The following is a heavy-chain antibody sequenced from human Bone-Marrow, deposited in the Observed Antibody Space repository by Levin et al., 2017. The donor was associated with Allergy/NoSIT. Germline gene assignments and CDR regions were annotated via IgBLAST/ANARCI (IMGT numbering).Heavy chain of an antibody. Sequence: PSETLSLTCTVSGASITSGDYYWTWIRQHPGKGLEWIGYISSSGSTYPNPSLKSRFTMSLDASKNQFSLKLSSVTAADTAVYYCTRARGYDSRGYFWAAEYWGQGTLVTVSS. CDR2: ISSSGST. D-gene: IGHD3-22*01. CDR1: GASITSGDYY. J-gene: IGHJ4*02. V-gene: IGHV4-31*03. CDR3: TRARGYDSRGYFWAAEY.